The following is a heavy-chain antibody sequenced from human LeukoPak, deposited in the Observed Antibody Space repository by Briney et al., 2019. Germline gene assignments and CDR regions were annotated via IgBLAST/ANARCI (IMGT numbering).Heavy chain of an antibody. CDR3: ARVSRSSSREDY. CDR1: GGSFSGYY. J-gene: IGHJ4*02. D-gene: IGHD6-6*01. V-gene: IGHV4-34*01. Sequence: PSETLSLTCAVYGGSFSGYYWSWIRQPPGKGLEWIGEINHSGSTNYNPSLKSRVTISVDTSKNQFSLKLSSVTAADTAVYYCARVSRSSSREDYWGQGTLVTVSS. CDR2: INHSGST.